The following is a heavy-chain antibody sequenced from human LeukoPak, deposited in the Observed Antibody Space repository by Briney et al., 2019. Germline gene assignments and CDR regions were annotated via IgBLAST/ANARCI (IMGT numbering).Heavy chain of an antibody. CDR3: ARARRYDYVWRSYRQDAFDI. D-gene: IGHD3-16*02. J-gene: IGHJ3*02. Sequence: SQTLSLTCTVSGGSISSGDYYWSWVRQPPGKGLEWIGYIYYSGSTYYNPSLKSRVAISVDTSKNQFSLKLSSVTASDTAVYYCARARRYDYVWRSYRQDAFDIWGQGTMVTVSS. CDR2: IYYSGST. V-gene: IGHV4-30-4*08. CDR1: GGSISSGDYY.